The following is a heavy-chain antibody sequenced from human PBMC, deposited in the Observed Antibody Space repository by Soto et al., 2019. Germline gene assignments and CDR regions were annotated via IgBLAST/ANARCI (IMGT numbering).Heavy chain of an antibody. V-gene: IGHV3-30*18. CDR3: AKDRTVAARHFDY. J-gene: IGHJ4*02. Sequence: GGSLRLSCAASGFTFSNYGIHWVRQAPGKGLQWVAVISFDGRNKRYADSVKGRFTITRDNSKNTLYLQMNSLRAEDSAVYYCAKDRTVAARHFDYWGQGTQVTVSS. CDR1: GFTFSNYG. D-gene: IGHD6-6*01. CDR2: ISFDGRNK.